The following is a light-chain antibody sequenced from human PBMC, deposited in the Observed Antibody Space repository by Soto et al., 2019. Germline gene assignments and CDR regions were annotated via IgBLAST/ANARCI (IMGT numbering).Light chain of an antibody. CDR3: QQRSNWPPS. J-gene: IGKJ1*01. CDR2: DAS. CDR1: QSVSNNY. Sequence: ELVLTQSPGPLSLSPGERAPLSCSASQSVSNNYLAWYQQKPGQAPRLLIYDASNRATGIPARFSGSGAGTDFTLTISSLEPEDFAVYYCQQRSNWPPSFGQGTKVDIK. V-gene: IGKV3-11*01.